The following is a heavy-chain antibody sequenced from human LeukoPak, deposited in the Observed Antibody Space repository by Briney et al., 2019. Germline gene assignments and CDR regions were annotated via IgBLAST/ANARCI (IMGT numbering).Heavy chain of an antibody. CDR3: ARRDSGNVVYYYYYYYMDV. CDR2: IKQDGSEK. CDR1: GFTFSGYW. J-gene: IGHJ6*03. D-gene: IGHD4-23*01. V-gene: IGHV3-7*01. Sequence: GGSLRLSCAASGFTFSGYWMSWVRQAPGKGLEWVANIKQDGSEKYYLDSVKGRFTISRDNAKNSLYLQMNSLRAEDTAVYYCARRDSGNVVYYYYYYYMDVWGKGTTVTVSS.